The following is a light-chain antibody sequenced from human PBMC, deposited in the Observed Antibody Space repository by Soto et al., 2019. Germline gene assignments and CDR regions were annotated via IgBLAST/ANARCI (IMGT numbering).Light chain of an antibody. V-gene: IGLV2-14*03. CDR2: DVS. Sequence: QSLPTQPPSVSGSPGQSSTISCTGAISDVCNYNYVSWYQQHPGKATKLIIYDVSNRPSGVSNRFYGSKSGNTASLTISGLQAEHEADYYCSSYTSSTTLYVFGTGTTVTVL. CDR1: ISDVCNYNY. J-gene: IGLJ1*01. CDR3: SSYTSSTTLYV.